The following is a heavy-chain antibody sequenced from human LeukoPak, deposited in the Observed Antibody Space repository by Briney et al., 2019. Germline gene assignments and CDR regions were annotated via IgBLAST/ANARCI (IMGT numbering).Heavy chain of an antibody. J-gene: IGHJ4*02. CDR2: ISSSIIYI. CDR3: ARAAFGCDCNAYFNY. Sequence: GGSLRPSRPPSGFTLSFQSTNWGRQAPGKGLEWGSSISSSIIYIYYEDSVKGRFTISRDDAKNSLYLHMNSLRADDTAVYCCARAAFGCDCNAYFNYWGQGTLVTVSS. V-gene: IGHV3-21*01. D-gene: IGHD2-21*02. CDR1: GFTLSFQS.